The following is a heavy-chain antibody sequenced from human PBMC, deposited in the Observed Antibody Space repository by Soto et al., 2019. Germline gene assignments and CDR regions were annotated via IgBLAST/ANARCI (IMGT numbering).Heavy chain of an antibody. V-gene: IGHV3-21*01. D-gene: IGHD3-9*01. CDR3: ASGPYLEILTGYFDP. J-gene: IGHJ5*02. CDR2: ISSSSTAV. CDR1: GFTFSSYT. Sequence: EVRLVESGGGLVKPGGSLRLSCAASGFTFSSYTMNWVRQAPGKGLECVSYISSSSTAVYYADSVKGRFTISRDNAKNSMYLQMTSLRAEDTAVYYCASGPYLEILTGYFDPWGQGTLVTVSS.